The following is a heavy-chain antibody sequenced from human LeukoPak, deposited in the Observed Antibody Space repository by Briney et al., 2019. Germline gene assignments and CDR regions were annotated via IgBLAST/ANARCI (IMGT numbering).Heavy chain of an antibody. CDR1: GFIFGDYA. J-gene: IGHJ4*02. Sequence: PGGSLRLSCAASGFIFGDYAMHWVRQAPGKGLEWVAAIAFDDTDRYYIDSVKGRFTISRDDSKNTLYLHMTSLRAEDTAVYYCTNSDDYGDYWGQGILVTVSS. CDR2: IAFDDTDR. V-gene: IGHV3-30*04. CDR3: TNSDDYGDY.